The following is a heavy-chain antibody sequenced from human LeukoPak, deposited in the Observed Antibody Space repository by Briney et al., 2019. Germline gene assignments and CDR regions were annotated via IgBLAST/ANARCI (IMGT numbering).Heavy chain of an antibody. CDR1: GFTFSSYS. J-gene: IGHJ4*02. D-gene: IGHD6-6*01. V-gene: IGHV3-48*01. Sequence: GGSLRLSCAASGFTFSSYSMNWVRQAPGKGLEWVSYISSSSSTIYYADSVKGRFTISRDNAKNSLYLQMNSLRAEDTAVYYCARDILSSSSEGGYWGQGTLVTVSS. CDR3: ARDILSSSSEGGY. CDR2: ISSSSSTI.